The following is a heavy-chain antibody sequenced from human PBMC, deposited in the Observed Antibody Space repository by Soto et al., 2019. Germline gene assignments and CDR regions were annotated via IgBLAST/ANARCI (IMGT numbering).Heavy chain of an antibody. CDR1: GGSISSGGYS. CDR3: ARVPDR. J-gene: IGHJ5*02. CDR2: IYNSGST. V-gene: IGHV4-30-2*01. D-gene: IGHD2-2*01. Sequence: PSETLSLTCAVSGGSISSGGYSWSWIRQPPGKGLEWIGYIYNSGSTYYNQFLKSRVTISVDRSKNQFSLKLSSVTAADTAVYYCARVPDRWGQGTLVTVSS.